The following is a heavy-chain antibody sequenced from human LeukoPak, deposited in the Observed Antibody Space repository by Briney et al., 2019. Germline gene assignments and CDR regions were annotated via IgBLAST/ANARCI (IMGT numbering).Heavy chain of an antibody. Sequence: PGRSLRLSCAASGFTFDDYGMHWVRQPPGKGLEWVSGISWNSGNIGYADSVKGRFTISRDNAKNSLYLQMDILKPEDTAFYYCATVDGYNSGWYDSWGQGTLVTVSS. D-gene: IGHD6-19*01. V-gene: IGHV3-9*01. J-gene: IGHJ5*01. CDR2: ISWNSGNI. CDR1: GFTFDDYG. CDR3: ATVDGYNSGWYDS.